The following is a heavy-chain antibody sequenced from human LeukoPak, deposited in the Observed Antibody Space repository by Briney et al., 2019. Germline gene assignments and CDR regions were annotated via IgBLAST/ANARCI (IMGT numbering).Heavy chain of an antibody. J-gene: IGHJ4*02. CDR3: ARDRAALTGTFDY. V-gene: IGHV1-18*04. D-gene: IGHD1-7*01. CDR2: IGAYNGNT. CDR1: GYTFTSYY. Sequence: ASVKVSCKASGYTFTSYYMHWVRQAPGQGLEWMGWIGAYNGNTNYAQKLQGRVTMTTDTSTSTAYMELRSLRSDDTAVYYCARDRAALTGTFDYWGQGTLVTVSS.